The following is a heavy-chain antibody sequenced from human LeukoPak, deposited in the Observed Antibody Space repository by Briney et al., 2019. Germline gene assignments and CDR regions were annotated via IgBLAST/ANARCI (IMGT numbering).Heavy chain of an antibody. CDR3: AREPGRYFDWLLSGGTDY. CDR1: GYTFTCYD. V-gene: IGHV1-8*01. CDR2: MNPNSGNT. J-gene: IGHJ4*02. D-gene: IGHD3-9*01. Sequence: ASVKVSCKASGYTFTCYDINWVRRATGQGLEWMGWMNPNSGNTGYAQKFQGRVTVTRNTSISTAYMELSSLRSEDTAVYYCAREPGRYFDWLLSGGTDYWGQGTLVTVSS.